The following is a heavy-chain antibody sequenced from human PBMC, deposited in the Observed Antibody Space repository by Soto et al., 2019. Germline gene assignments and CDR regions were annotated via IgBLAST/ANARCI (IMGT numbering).Heavy chain of an antibody. CDR2: IYYSGST. CDR3: ARDPEGDGYQNGGFDY. V-gene: IGHV4-61*08. J-gene: IGHJ4*02. CDR1: GGSISSGGYY. Sequence: SETLSLTCTVSGGSISSGGYYWSWIRQHPGKGLEWIGYIYYSGSTNYNPSLKSRVTISVDTSKNQFSLKLSSVTAADTAVYYCARDPEGDGYQNGGFDYWGQGTLVTVSS. D-gene: IGHD5-12*01.